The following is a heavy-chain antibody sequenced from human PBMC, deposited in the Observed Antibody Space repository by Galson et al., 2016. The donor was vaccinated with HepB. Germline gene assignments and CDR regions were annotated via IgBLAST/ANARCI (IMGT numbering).Heavy chain of an antibody. CDR2: IEGDANHI. CDR3: ARGHCGSTNCHLYFEY. D-gene: IGHD2-2*01. Sequence: SLRLSCAASGFNIRDYSMNWLRQAPGKGLEWVSHIEGDANHIHYRHSLKGRFTISRDIAKNSLYLEMSGLGAEDTAVYYCARGHCGSTNCHLYFEYWGQGPLVTVSS. J-gene: IGHJ4*01. V-gene: IGHV3-21*01. CDR1: GFNIRDYS.